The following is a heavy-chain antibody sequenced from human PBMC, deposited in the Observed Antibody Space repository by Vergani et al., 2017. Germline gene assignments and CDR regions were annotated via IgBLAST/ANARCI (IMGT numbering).Heavy chain of an antibody. Sequence: QVQLQESGPGLVKPSETLSLTCTVSNDPVSNTFYYWGWIRQTPGKGLEWIGSIYYSGSTSYNPSLESRVTMSVDTSKSQFSLKLRSVNAADTAVYYCTRHWAGVAANNWFDPWGQGTLVTVSS. J-gene: IGHJ5*02. CDR2: IYYSGST. D-gene: IGHD2-15*01. CDR3: TRHWAGVAANNWFDP. CDR1: NDPVSNTFYY. V-gene: IGHV4-39*01.